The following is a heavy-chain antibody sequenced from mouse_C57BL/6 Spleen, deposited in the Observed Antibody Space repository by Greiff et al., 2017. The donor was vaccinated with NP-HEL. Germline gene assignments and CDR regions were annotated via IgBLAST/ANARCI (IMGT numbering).Heavy chain of an antibody. CDR3: ARHGSSHAWFAY. D-gene: IGHD1-1*01. CDR2: ISSGSSTI. J-gene: IGHJ3*01. CDR1: GFTFSDYG. Sequence: EVKLVESGGGLVKPGGSLKLSCAASGFTFSDYGMHWVRQAPEKGLEWVAYISSGSSTIYYADKVKGRFTISRDNAKNTLFLQMTSLRSEDTAMYYCARHGSSHAWFAYWGQGTLVTVSA. V-gene: IGHV5-17*01.